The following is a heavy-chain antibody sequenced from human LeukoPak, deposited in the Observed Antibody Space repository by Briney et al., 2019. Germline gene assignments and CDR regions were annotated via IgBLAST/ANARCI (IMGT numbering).Heavy chain of an antibody. Sequence: GGSLILSCAASGFTFSRYSMTGVRQAPGKGLEWISFISSSRSTTYYADSVKGRCTISRDNGKNSMYLQMHSLRAEDTAVYYCATFFYGGNAGGSVGYWGQGTLVTVSS. CDR2: ISSSRSTT. V-gene: IGHV3-48*01. CDR1: GFTFSRYS. J-gene: IGHJ4*02. CDR3: ATFFYGGNAGGSVGY. D-gene: IGHD4-23*01.